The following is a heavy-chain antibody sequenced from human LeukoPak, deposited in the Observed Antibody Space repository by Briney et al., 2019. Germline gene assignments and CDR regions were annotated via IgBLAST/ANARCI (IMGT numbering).Heavy chain of an antibody. J-gene: IGHJ4*02. CDR3: ARRYDYYDY. CDR1: GFTFSSYE. D-gene: IGHD5-18*01. V-gene: IGHV4-59*01. CDR2: IYYSGST. Sequence: GSLRLSCAASGFTFSSYEMNWVRQAPGKGLEWVGYIYYSGSTNYNPSLKSRVTISVDTSKNQFSLKLSSVTAADTAVYYCARRYDYYDYWGQGTMVTVSS.